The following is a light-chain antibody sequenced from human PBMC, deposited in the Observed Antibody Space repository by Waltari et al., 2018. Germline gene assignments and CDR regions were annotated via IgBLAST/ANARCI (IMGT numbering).Light chain of an antibody. CDR2: QDS. V-gene: IGLV3-1*01. J-gene: IGLJ2*01. CDR1: KLGDKY. CDR3: QAWDSSSVV. Sequence: YELTQPPSVSVSPGQTASITCSGDKLGDKYACWYQQKPGQSPVLVIYQDSKRPSGIPERFSGSNSGNTATLTISGTQAMDEADYYCQAWDSSSVVFGGGTKLTVL.